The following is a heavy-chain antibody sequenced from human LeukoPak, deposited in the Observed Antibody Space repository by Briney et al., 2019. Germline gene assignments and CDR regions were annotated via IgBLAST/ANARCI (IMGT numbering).Heavy chain of an antibody. J-gene: IGHJ5*02. CDR3: ARDYCTRGGDCYKEDLFDP. V-gene: IGHV1-18*01. D-gene: IGHD2-21*02. CDR1: GYTVAIYG. CDR2: ISPYDGDT. Sequence: GASVKVSCKASGYTVAIYGISWVRQAPGQGLEWMAWISPYDGDTNYAQNFEGRVTMTTETSTSTAYMELRSLRSDDTAIYYCARDYCTRGGDCYKEDLFDPWGQGTLVTVSS.